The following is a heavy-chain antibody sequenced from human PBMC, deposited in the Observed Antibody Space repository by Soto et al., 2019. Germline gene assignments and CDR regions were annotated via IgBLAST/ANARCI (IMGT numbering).Heavy chain of an antibody. J-gene: IGHJ5*02. V-gene: IGHV4-59*01. CDR3: ARASGCSGDSCAFDP. Sequence: SGTLSLTCTVSGGSISTYYWSWIRQPPGKGLEWIGYIYYTGSTNYNPSLKSRVTISVDTSKNQFSLKLSSVTAADTAVYYCARASGCSGDSCAFDPWGQGTLVTVS. CDR2: IYYTGST. D-gene: IGHD2-15*01. CDR1: GGSISTYY.